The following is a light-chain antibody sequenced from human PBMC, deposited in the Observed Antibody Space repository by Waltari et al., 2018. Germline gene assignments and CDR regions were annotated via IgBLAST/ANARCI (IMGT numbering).Light chain of an antibody. CDR1: KGEIGGWDR. CDR2: DVN. CDR3: SSYTDNTVL. Sequence: PLPHPPSVSGPPGQSVPISAPATKGEIGGWDRASWYQQAPGSAPKLILFDVNNRPSGVPDRFSGSKSGNTASLTISGLQTEDEADYYCSSYTDNTVLFGGGTKLTVL. V-gene: IGLV2-18*02. J-gene: IGLJ2*01.